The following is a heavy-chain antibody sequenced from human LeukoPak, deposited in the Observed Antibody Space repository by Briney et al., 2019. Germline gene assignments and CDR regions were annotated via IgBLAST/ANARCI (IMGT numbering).Heavy chain of an antibody. Sequence: GGSLRLSCAASGFTFSSYSMNWVRQAPGKWLEWVSSISSSSSYIYYADSVKGRFTISRDNAKNSLYLQMNSLRAEDTAVYYCARTSRAAPYFDYWGQGTLVTVSS. CDR3: ARTSRAAPYFDY. D-gene: IGHD2-15*01. CDR1: GFTFSSYS. V-gene: IGHV3-21*01. J-gene: IGHJ4*02. CDR2: ISSSSSYI.